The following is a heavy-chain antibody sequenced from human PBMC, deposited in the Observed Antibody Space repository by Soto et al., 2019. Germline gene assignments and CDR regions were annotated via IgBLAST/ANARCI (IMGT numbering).Heavy chain of an antibody. V-gene: IGHV4-31*03. CDR1: GGSISSGGYY. Sequence: KPSETLSLTCTVPGGSISSGGYYWSWIRQHPGKGLEWIGYIYYSGSTYYNPSLKSRVTISVDTSKNQFSLKLSSVTAADTAVYYCARGLVVGWLRGYYYGMDVWGQGTTVTVSS. D-gene: IGHD5-12*01. CDR2: IYYSGST. J-gene: IGHJ6*02. CDR3: ARGLVVGWLRGYYYGMDV.